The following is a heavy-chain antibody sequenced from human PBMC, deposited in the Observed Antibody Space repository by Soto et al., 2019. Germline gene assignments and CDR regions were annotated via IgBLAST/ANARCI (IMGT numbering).Heavy chain of an antibody. J-gene: IGHJ4*02. V-gene: IGHV1-18*01. D-gene: IGHD3-9*01. CDR1: GYTFTSYG. Sequence: QVQLVQSGAEVKKPGASVKVSCKASGYTFTSYGISWVRQAPGQGLEWMGWISAYNGNTNYAQKLQGRVTMTTDTSTTTAYMQLRSLRSDDTAVYYCARELYREDILTCYTDWGQGTLVTVSS. CDR2: ISAYNGNT. CDR3: ARELYREDILTCYTD.